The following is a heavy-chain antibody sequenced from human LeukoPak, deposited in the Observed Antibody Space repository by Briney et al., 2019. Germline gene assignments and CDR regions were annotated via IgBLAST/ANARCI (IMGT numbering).Heavy chain of an antibody. J-gene: IGHJ4*02. V-gene: IGHV4-59*01. CDR3: AGGSARSSYFDY. CDR2: IYYSGST. Sequence: SETLSLTSTVSGGSISSYYWSWIRQPPGKGLEWIGYIYYSGSTNYNPSLKSRVTISVDTSKNQFSLKLSSVTAADTAVYYCAGGSARSSYFDYWGQGTLVTVSS. D-gene: IGHD6-6*01. CDR1: GGSISSYY.